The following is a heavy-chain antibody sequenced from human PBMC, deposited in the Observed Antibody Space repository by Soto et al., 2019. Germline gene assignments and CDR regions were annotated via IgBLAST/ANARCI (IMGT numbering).Heavy chain of an antibody. D-gene: IGHD2-2*01. CDR2: INPNSGGT. CDR1: GYTFTGYY. CDR3: ARDSRDIVVVPAAMMGVVYGMDV. V-gene: IGHV1-2*04. Sequence: ASVKVSCKASGYTFTGYYMHWVRQAPGQGLEWMGWINPNSGGTNYAQKFQGWVTMTRDTSTSTAYMELSRLRSDDTAVYYCARDSRDIVVVPAAMMGVVYGMDVWGQGTTVTVSS. J-gene: IGHJ6*02.